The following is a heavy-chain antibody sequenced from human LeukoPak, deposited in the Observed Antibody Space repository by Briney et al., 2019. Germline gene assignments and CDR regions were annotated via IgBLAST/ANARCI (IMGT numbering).Heavy chain of an antibody. V-gene: IGHV3-7*03. CDR2: IKQDGSEK. CDR3: ARAYGSGSYWNYFDY. J-gene: IGHJ4*02. Sequence: GGSLRLSCAASGFTFTSYWMNWVRQAPGKGLEWVANIKQDGSEKYYVDSVKGRFTISRDNAKNALYLQMNSLRAEDTALYYCARAYGSGSYWNYFDYWGQGTLVTVSS. D-gene: IGHD3-10*01. CDR1: GFTFTSYW.